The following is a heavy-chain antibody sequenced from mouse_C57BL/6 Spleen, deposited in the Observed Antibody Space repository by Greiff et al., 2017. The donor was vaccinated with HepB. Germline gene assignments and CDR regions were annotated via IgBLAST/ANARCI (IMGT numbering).Heavy chain of an antibody. Sequence: VQGVESGPELVKPGASVKISCKASGYAFSSSWMNWVKQRPGKGLEWIGRIYPGDGDTNYNGKFKGKATLTADKSSSTAYMQLSSLTSEDSAVHFCARSHYYGSSPAWFAYWGQGTLVTVSA. CDR3: ARSHYYGSSPAWFAY. V-gene: IGHV1-82*01. CDR1: GYAFSSSW. CDR2: IYPGDGDT. D-gene: IGHD1-1*01. J-gene: IGHJ3*01.